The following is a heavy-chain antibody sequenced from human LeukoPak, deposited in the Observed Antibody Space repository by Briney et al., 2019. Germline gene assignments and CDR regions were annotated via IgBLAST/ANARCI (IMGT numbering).Heavy chain of an antibody. Sequence: GGSLRLSCAASGFTFSSYSMNWVRQAPGKGLEWVSSISSSSSYIYYADSVKGRFTISRDNAKNSLYLQMNSLRAEDTAVYYCARTYDSSGFYFDYWGQGTPVTVSS. CDR3: ARTYDSSGFYFDY. CDR1: GFTFSSYS. J-gene: IGHJ4*02. CDR2: ISSSSSYI. V-gene: IGHV3-21*01. D-gene: IGHD3-22*01.